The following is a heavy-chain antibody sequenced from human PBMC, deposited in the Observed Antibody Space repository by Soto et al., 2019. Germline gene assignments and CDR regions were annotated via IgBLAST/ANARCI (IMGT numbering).Heavy chain of an antibody. CDR2: INAGNGNT. CDR3: AQTTLFSGPYGMDV. CDR1: GYTLTSYA. Sequence: ASVKVSCKASGYTLTSYAMHWVRQAPGQRLEWMGWINAGNGNTKYSQKFQGRVTITRDTSASTAYMELSSLRSEDTAVYYCAQTTLFSGPYGMDVSGQGTTVTVSS. V-gene: IGHV1-3*01. J-gene: IGHJ6*02. D-gene: IGHD4-4*01.